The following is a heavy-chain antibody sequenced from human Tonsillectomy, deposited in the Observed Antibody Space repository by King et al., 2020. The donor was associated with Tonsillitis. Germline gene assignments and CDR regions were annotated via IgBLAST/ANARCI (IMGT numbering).Heavy chain of an antibody. CDR2: ISLDGSNK. V-gene: IGHV3-30*04. CDR3: ARDFNDFDY. Sequence: VQLVESGGGVVQPGRSLRLSCAASGFTFSSYAMHWVRQAPGKGLEWVAVISLDGSNKYYAESVKGRFTISRDNSKKTLYLQMNSLRAEDTAVYYCARDFNDFDYWGQGTLVTVSS. J-gene: IGHJ4*02. CDR1: GFTFSSYA.